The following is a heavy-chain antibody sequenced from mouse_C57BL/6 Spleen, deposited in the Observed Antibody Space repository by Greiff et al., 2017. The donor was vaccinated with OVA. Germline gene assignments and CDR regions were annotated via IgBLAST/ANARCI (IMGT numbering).Heavy chain of an antibody. J-gene: IGHJ4*01. Sequence: QVQLQQPGAELVKPGASVKMSCKASGYTFTSYWITWVKQRPGQGLEWIGDIYPGSGSTNYNEKFKSKATLTVDTSSSTAYMQLSSLTSEDSAVYYCARSYGYDDGGDYWGQGTSVTVSS. CDR2: IYPGSGST. CDR3: ARSYGYDDGGDY. D-gene: IGHD2-2*01. CDR1: GYTFTSYW. V-gene: IGHV1-55*01.